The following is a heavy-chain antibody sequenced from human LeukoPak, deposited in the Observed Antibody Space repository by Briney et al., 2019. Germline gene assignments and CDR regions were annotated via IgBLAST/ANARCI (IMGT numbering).Heavy chain of an antibody. J-gene: IGHJ4*02. CDR2: INHSGST. Sequence: SETLSLTCPVSGGSISSYYWSWLRQPPGKGLEWIGEINHSGSTNYNPSLKSRVTISVDTSKNQFSLKLSSVTAADTAVYYCARRIVGATYAFDYWGQGTLVTVSS. V-gene: IGHV4-34*01. D-gene: IGHD1-26*01. CDR3: ARRIVGATYAFDY. CDR1: GGSISSYY.